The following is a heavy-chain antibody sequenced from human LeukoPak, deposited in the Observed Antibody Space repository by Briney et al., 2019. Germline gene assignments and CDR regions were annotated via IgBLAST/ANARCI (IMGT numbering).Heavy chain of an antibody. CDR3: ARDRGPYYYDSSGYYYWDY. V-gene: IGHV3-11*04. Sequence: KPGGSLRLSCAASGFTFSDYYMSWIRQAPGKGLEWVSYISSSGSTIYYADSVKGRFTISRDNAKNSLYLQMNSLRAEDPAVYYCARDRGPYYYDSSGYYYWDYWGQGTLVTVSS. CDR1: GFTFSDYY. D-gene: IGHD3-22*01. J-gene: IGHJ4*02. CDR2: ISSSGSTI.